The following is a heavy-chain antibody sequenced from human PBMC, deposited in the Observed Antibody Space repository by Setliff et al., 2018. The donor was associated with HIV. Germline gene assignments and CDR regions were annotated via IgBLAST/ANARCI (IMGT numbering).Heavy chain of an antibody. V-gene: IGHV3-20*04. J-gene: IGHJ6*03. CDR2: TSWSGAST. D-gene: IGHD3-10*01. CDR1: GFTFDDYG. CDR3: ARYDRDYSGSGGGRYMDV. Sequence: PGGSLRLSCAASGFTFDDYGMNWVRQVPGKGLEWVSGTSWSGASTGYGDSVKGRFIMSRDNAKNSVYLQMNSLRAEDTALYYCARYDRDYSGSGGGRYMDVWGEGTPVTVSS.